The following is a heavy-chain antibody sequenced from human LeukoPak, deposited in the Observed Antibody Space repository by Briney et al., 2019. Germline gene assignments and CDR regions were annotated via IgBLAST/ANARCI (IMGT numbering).Heavy chain of an antibody. Sequence: SETLSLTCTVSDGSISSSAYYWGWIRQPPGRGLEWIGNIYHSGNTYYNPSLKSRVTISVDTSKNQFSPKVNSVTAADTAVYYCVRLSTSCYVLWCLSDYWGQGSLVTVSS. D-gene: IGHD2-2*01. CDR2: IYHSGNT. CDR1: DGSISSSAYY. J-gene: IGHJ4*02. V-gene: IGHV4-39*01. CDR3: VRLSTSCYVLWCLSDY.